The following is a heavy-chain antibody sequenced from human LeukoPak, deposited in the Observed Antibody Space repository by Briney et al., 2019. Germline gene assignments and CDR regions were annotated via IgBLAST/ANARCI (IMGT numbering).Heavy chain of an antibody. CDR2: IYPGGDSDT. Sequence: GESLKISCKGSGYGFTSYWTAWVRQMPGKGLEGMGIIYPGGDSDTRYSPSFQGQVTISADKSISTAYLQWSSLKASDTAMYYCARQLTGTIGYWGQGTLVTVSS. J-gene: IGHJ4*02. V-gene: IGHV5-51*01. CDR3: ARQLTGTIGY. CDR1: GYGFTSYW. D-gene: IGHD1-7*01.